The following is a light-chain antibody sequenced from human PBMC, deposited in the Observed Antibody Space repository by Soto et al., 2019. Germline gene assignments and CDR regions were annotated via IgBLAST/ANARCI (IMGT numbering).Light chain of an antibody. V-gene: IGLV3-21*02. CDR3: QVWDVSTVHYV. CDR2: DDS. Sequence: SYELTQPPSMSVAPGQAARITCGGNNIGSKTVHWYQQKAGQAPVLVVYDDSDRPSGIPERFSGSNSGNTATLTISRVEAGDEADYYCQVWDVSTVHYVFGTGTKGTVL. J-gene: IGLJ1*01. CDR1: NIGSKT.